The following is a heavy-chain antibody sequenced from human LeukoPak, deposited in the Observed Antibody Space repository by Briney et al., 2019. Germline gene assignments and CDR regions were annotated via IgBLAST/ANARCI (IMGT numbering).Heavy chain of an antibody. V-gene: IGHV4-59*01. CDR3: ARHDCSSTSCSFGY. CDR2: IYYSRST. D-gene: IGHD2-2*01. J-gene: IGHJ4*02. CDR1: GGSISSYY. Sequence: SETLSLTCTVSGGSISSYYWSWIRQPPGKGLEWIRYIYYSRSTNYNPSLKSRVTISVDTSKNQFSLKLSSVTAADTAVYYCARHDCSSTSCSFGYWGQGTLVTVSS.